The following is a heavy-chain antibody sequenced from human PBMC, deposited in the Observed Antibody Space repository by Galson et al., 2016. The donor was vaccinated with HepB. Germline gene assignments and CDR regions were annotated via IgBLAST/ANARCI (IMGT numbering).Heavy chain of an antibody. D-gene: IGHD2-2*01. V-gene: IGHV4-4*02. Sequence: SETLSLTCTVSGDSISSSNWWNWVRQSPGKGLEWIGEISKSGRTNYNPSLESRVTISIDKSKNQFSLNLNSVTAADTAVYYCVRLHLTSQYYYFVMDVWGHGTTVIVSS. CDR1: GDSISSSNW. CDR3: VRLHLTSQYYYFVMDV. CDR2: ISKSGRT. J-gene: IGHJ6*02.